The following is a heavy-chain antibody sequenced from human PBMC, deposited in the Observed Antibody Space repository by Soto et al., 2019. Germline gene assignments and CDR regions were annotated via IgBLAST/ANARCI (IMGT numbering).Heavy chain of an antibody. CDR1: GGSINSGCYY. CDR3: SREGPMYYFDY. V-gene: IGHV4-31*03. J-gene: IGHJ4*02. Sequence: QVQLQESGPGLVKPSQTLSLTCTVSGGSINSGCYYWRWIRQHPGKGLEWIGYIYYSGSTYYNPSPTSRVTISVDTSKNQVSVKLRSVTAADTDVYYCSREGPMYYFDYWGQGTLVTVSS. CDR2: IYYSGST.